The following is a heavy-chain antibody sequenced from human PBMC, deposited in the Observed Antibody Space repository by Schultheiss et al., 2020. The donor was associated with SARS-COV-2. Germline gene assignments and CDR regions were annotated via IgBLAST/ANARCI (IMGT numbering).Heavy chain of an antibody. CDR3: AREAAAAAGGWFDP. CDR2: IFHSGST. CDR1: GGSFSGYY. Sequence: SETLSLTCAVYGGSFSGYYWSWIRQPPGKGLEWIGYIFHSGSTYSNPSVKSRVTISVDRSKNQFSLKLSSVTAADTAVYYCAREAAAAAGGWFDPWGQGTLVTVSS. V-gene: IGHV4-34*12. D-gene: IGHD6-13*01. J-gene: IGHJ5*02.